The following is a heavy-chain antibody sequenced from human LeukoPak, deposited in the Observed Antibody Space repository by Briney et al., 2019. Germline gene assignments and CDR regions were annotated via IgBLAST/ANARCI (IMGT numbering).Heavy chain of an antibody. CDR3: ARAVGPFDY. CDR1: GFTFSSYG. CDR2: IWYDGTNK. V-gene: IGHV3-33*01. Sequence: GGSLRLSCAASGFTFSSYGMHWVRKAPGKALEWVAVIWYDGTNKYYADSVKGRFTFSRDNSDNMLYLQMNSLRGDDPGVYFCARAVGPFDYWGQGTLVTVSS. J-gene: IGHJ4*02.